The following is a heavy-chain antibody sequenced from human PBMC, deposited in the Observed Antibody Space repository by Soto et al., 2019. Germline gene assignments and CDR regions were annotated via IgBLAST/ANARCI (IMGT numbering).Heavy chain of an antibody. Sequence: QVQLQESGPGLVKPSGTLSLTCAVSSGSIDTTNWWCCVRQPPRKGREWIGGIFHSGNTYYNPSLASRVTISVDTSKNQFSLNLRSVAAADTAVYYCARRTWGMDVWGQGTTVTVSS. CDR1: SGSIDTTNW. CDR3: ARRTWGMDV. J-gene: IGHJ6*02. V-gene: IGHV4-4*02. CDR2: IFHSGNT. D-gene: IGHD2-8*01.